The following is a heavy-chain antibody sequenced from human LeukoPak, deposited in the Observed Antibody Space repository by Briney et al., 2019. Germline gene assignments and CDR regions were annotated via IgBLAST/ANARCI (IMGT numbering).Heavy chain of an antibody. V-gene: IGHV4-59*01. CDR2: IYYSGST. Sequence: SETLSLTCTVSGGSIRSYYWSWIRQPPGKGLEWIGYIYYSGSTNYNPSLKSRVTISVDTSKNQFSLKLSSVTAADTAVYYCARDSAAGTFDYWGQGTLVTVSS. CDR1: GGSIRSYY. D-gene: IGHD6-13*01. CDR3: ARDSAAGTFDY. J-gene: IGHJ4*02.